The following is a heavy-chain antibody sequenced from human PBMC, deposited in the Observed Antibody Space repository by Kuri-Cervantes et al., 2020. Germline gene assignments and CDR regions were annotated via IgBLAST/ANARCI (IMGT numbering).Heavy chain of an antibody. Sequence: SETLSLTCTVSGGSISSYYWSWIRQPPGKGLEWIGEINHSGSTNYNPSLKSRVTISVDTSKNQFSLKLSSVTAADTAVYYCASYSGSYQTREWVDAFDIWGQGTMVTVSS. CDR2: INHSGST. CDR1: GGSISSYY. D-gene: IGHD1-26*01. CDR3: ASYSGSYQTREWVDAFDI. V-gene: IGHV4-34*01. J-gene: IGHJ3*02.